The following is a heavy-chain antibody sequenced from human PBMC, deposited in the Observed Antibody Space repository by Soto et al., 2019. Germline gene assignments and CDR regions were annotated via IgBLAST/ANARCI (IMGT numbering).Heavy chain of an antibody. J-gene: IGHJ4*02. CDR1: GYTFTSYH. CDR3: ARDSPPPRE. Sequence: QVQLVQSGAEVKKPGASVKVSCKASGYTFTSYHITWVRQAPGQGLEWMGWISAYNGNTNYAQKLQGRVTMTTDTPTSTGYVELRSQRSDDTAVYYLARDSPPPREWGQGTLVTVSS. CDR2: ISAYNGNT. V-gene: IGHV1-18*01.